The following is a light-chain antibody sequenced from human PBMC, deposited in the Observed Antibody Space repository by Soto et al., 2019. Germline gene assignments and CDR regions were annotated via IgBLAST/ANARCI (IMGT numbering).Light chain of an antibody. CDR1: SSNIGSNT. V-gene: IGLV1-44*01. J-gene: IGLJ1*01. Sequence: QAVVTQPPSASGTPGQRVTISCSGSSSNIGSNTVNWYQQLPGAAPELLIQSNNQRPSGVPDRFSGSQSGTSASLAISGLQSEDEADYYCAVWDDSLNGYVFGTGTKVTVL. CDR2: SNN. CDR3: AVWDDSLNGYV.